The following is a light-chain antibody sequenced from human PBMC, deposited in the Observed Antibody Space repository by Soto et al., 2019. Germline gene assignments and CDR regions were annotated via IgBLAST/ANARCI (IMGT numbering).Light chain of an antibody. CDR1: SSDIGAYKY. J-gene: IGLJ2*01. Sequence: QSVLTQPASVSGSPGQSVTISCTGTSSDIGAYKYVSWYQHHPGKSPRLMIYEVSNRPSGVSNRFSASKSGNTASLTISGLQAEDEADYYCCSYRSTSTLVFGGGNKVTVL. CDR2: EVS. CDR3: CSYRSTSTLV. V-gene: IGLV2-14*01.